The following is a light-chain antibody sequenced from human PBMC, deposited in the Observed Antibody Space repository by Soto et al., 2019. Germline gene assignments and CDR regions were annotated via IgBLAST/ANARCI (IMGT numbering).Light chain of an antibody. CDR3: SSDTSSIS. Sequence: QSVLTQPASVSGSPGQSITISCTGTSSDVGGYNYVSWYQQHPGKAPKLMIYDVNPRPSGVSNRFSGSKSGNTASLTISGLQAEDEPDYYCSSDTSSISFGGGTKLTVL. J-gene: IGLJ2*01. CDR2: DVN. CDR1: SSDVGGYNY. V-gene: IGLV2-14*01.